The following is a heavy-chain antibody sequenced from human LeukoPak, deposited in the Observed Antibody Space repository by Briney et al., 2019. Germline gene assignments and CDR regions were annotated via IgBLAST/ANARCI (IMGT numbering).Heavy chain of an antibody. V-gene: IGHV3-23*01. CDR1: GFTFNNYA. D-gene: IGHD3-10*01. CDR3: AKEGPRFGEVDY. J-gene: IGHJ4*02. Sequence: GGSLRLSCAASGFTFNNYALSWVRPAPGPGLEWVSAISGSGGSTYYADSVRGRFTISRDNSKNTLYLHMNSQRAEDTAVYYCAKEGPRFGEVDYWGQGTLVTVSS. CDR2: ISGSGGST.